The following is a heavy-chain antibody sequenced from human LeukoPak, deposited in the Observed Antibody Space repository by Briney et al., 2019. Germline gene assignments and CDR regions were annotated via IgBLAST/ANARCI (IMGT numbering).Heavy chain of an antibody. J-gene: IGHJ4*02. D-gene: IGHD6-6*01. CDR1: GFTFSSYA. CDR3: ARGIAARPRPLDY. CDR2: ISYDGSNK. Sequence: AGGSLRLSCAASGFTFSSYAMHWVRQAPGKGLEWVAVISYDGSNKYYADSVKGRFTISRDNSKNTLYLQMNSLRAEDTAVYYCARGIAARPRPLDYWGQGTLVTVSS. V-gene: IGHV3-30-3*01.